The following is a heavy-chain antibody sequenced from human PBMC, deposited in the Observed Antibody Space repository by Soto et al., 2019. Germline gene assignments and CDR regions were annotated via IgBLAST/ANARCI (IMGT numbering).Heavy chain of an antibody. J-gene: IGHJ4*02. D-gene: IGHD5-12*01. Sequence: QVQLVESGGGVVQPGRSLRLSCEASQFTFSNYGMHWVRQAPGKGLEWVAVIWNDGSSRYYADSVKGRFTISRDNSKNTLFLQINNLRAEDTAVYYCARPDIVAAIGGALDCWGQGTLVTVSS. CDR1: QFTFSNYG. V-gene: IGHV3-33*01. CDR3: ARPDIVAAIGGALDC. CDR2: IWNDGSSR.